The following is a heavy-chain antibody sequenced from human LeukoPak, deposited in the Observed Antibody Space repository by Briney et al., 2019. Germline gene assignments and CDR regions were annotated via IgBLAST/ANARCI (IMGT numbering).Heavy chain of an antibody. J-gene: IGHJ4*02. V-gene: IGHV3-23*01. Sequence: PGGSLRLSCAASGFTLSAYAIIWVRQAPGKGLEWVSGITASSADYTYYADSVEGRFTISRDNSKNTLYLQMNSLRAEDTAVYYCAKDLLAAARHNSGDDWVGFFDYWGQGTLVTVSS. CDR1: GFTLSAYA. CDR3: AKDLLAAARHNSGDDWVGFFDY. CDR2: ITASSADYT. D-gene: IGHD5-12*01.